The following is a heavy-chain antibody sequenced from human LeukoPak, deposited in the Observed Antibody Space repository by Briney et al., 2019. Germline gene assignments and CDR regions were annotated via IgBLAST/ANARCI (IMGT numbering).Heavy chain of an antibody. V-gene: IGHV3-20*04. CDR1: GFTFDDYG. CDR3: ARRYSSGWYDAFDI. CDR2: INWNGGST. D-gene: IGHD6-19*01. Sequence: GGSLRLSCAASGFTFDDYGMSWVRQAPGKGLEWVSGINWNGGSTGYADSVKGRFTISRDNAKNSLYPQMNSLRAEDTALYYCARRYSSGWYDAFDIWGQGAMVTVSS. J-gene: IGHJ3*02.